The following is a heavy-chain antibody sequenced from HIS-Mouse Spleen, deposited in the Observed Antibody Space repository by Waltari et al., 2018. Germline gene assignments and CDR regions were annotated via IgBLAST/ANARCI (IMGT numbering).Heavy chain of an antibody. J-gene: IGHJ4*02. Sequence: QVQLVQSGAEVKKPGASVKVSCKASGYTFTSYDINWVRQATGQGLEWMGWMNPTSGTTGYAQKFQGRVPRTRNTSLSTAYMERSSLRSEDTAVYYCARYGRLQSFDYWGQGTLVTVSS. V-gene: IGHV1-8*01. D-gene: IGHD4-4*01. CDR1: GYTFTSYD. CDR2: MNPTSGTT. CDR3: ARYGRLQSFDY.